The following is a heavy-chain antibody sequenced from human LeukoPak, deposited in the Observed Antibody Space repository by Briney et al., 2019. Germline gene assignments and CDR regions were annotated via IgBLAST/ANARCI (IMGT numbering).Heavy chain of an antibody. CDR3: ARGGYTAMVGVYYYYGMDV. CDR2: IYTSGST. CDR1: GGSISSGSYY. V-gene: IGHV4-61*02. Sequence: PSETLSLTCTVSGGSISSGSYYWRWVRQPAGKGLEWIGRIYTSGSTNYNPSLKSRITILVDTSKNQFSLKLSSVTAADTAVYYCARGGYTAMVGVYYYYGMDVWGQGTTVTVSS. J-gene: IGHJ6*02. D-gene: IGHD5-18*01.